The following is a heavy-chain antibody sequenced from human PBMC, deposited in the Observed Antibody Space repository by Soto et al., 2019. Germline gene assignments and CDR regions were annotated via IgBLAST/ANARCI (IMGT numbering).Heavy chain of an antibody. CDR3: ARESPRDPWRTFFDY. V-gene: IGHV3-21*01. J-gene: IGHJ4*02. CDR2: ISSNSSCI. CDR1: GFTFSSYS. Sequence: GGSLRLSCAASGFTFSSYSMNWVRQAPGKGLEWVSSISSNSSCIYYADSVKGRFTISRDNAKNSLYLQMNSLRAEDTAVYYCARESPRDPWRTFFDYWGQGTLVTVSS.